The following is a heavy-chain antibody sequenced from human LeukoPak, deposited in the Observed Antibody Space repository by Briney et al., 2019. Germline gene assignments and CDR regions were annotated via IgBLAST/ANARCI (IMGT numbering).Heavy chain of an antibody. Sequence: GGSLRLSCAASGFTFSSYAMSLVRQAPGKGLEWVSAISGSGGSTYYADSVKGRFTISRDNSKNTLYLQMNSLRAEDTAVYYCANLPSGKFPLRNDYWGQGTLVTVSS. V-gene: IGHV3-23*01. J-gene: IGHJ4*02. CDR1: GFTFSSYA. CDR3: ANLPSGKFPLRNDY. CDR2: ISGSGGST. D-gene: IGHD6-25*01.